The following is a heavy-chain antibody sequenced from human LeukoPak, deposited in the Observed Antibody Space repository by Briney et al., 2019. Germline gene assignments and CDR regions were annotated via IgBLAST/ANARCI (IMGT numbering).Heavy chain of an antibody. CDR2: IYYSGST. CDR1: GGSISSSNYY. J-gene: IGHJ4*02. CDR3: ARDGRGYASSWYFDL. D-gene: IGHD6-13*01. V-gene: IGHV4-39*07. Sequence: SETLSLTCTVSGGSISSSNYYWGWIRQPPGKGLEWIGSIYYSGSTYYNPSLKSRVTISVDTSKNQFSLKLSSVTAADTAVYYCARDGRGYASSWYFDLWGQGTLVTVSS.